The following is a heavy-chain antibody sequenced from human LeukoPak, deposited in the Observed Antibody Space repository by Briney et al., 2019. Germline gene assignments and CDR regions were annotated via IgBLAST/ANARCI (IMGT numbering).Heavy chain of an antibody. J-gene: IGHJ5*02. CDR1: GFNFRTHA. V-gene: IGHV3-33*01. CDR3: TIDPPDSGWAFWS. D-gene: IGHD6-19*01. Sequence: GGSLRLSCSASGFNFRTHAMHWLRQAPGKGLEWVAMIWRGGNFKYYADSVKGRFTISRDDSRDRLYLQMHSLRAEDAAVYYCTIDPPDSGWAFWSWGQGALVTVSS. CDR2: IWRGGNFK.